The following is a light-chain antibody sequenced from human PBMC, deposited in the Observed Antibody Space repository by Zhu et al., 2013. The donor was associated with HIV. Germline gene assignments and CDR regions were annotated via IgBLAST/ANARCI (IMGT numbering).Light chain of an antibody. CDR2: GTS. J-gene: IGKJ1*01. CDR3: QQYNNWPSWT. Sequence: DIVMAQSPATLSVSPGERATLSCRASQSVSFNLAWYQQKPGQAPRLLIFGTSSRATGVPTRFSGSGSGTEFTLTISSLQSEDFAVYYCQQYNNWPSWTFGQGTRVEIK. CDR1: QSVSFN. V-gene: IGKV3-15*01.